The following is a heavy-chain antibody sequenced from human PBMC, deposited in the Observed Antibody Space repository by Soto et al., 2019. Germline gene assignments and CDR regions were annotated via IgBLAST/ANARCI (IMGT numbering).Heavy chain of an antibody. V-gene: IGHV1-69*13. CDR3: ARAQYAATTSAYYYYGMDV. Sequence: ASVKVSCKASGGTFSSYAISWVRQAPGQGLEWMGGIIPIFGTANYAQKFQGRVTITADESTSTAYMELSSLRSEDTAVYYCARAQYAATTSAYYYYGMDVWGQGTTVTSP. D-gene: IGHD5-12*01. CDR2: IIPIFGTA. CDR1: GGTFSSYA. J-gene: IGHJ6*02.